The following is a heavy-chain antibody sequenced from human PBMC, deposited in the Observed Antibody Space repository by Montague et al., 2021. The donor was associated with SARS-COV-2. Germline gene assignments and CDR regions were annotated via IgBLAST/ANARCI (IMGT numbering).Heavy chain of an antibody. D-gene: IGHD1-14*01. J-gene: IGHJ6*02. CDR1: GDSISSSSYY. CDR3: ARDQGYNGNYYYYYGMDV. V-gene: IGHV4-39*07. Sequence: SETLSLTCTVSGDSISSSSYYWGWIRQPPGKGLEWIGSIDYSGSTYYNPSLKSRVTISVDTSKNQFSLKLSSVTAADTAVYYCARDQGYNGNYYYYYGMDVWGQGTTVTVSS. CDR2: IDYSGST.